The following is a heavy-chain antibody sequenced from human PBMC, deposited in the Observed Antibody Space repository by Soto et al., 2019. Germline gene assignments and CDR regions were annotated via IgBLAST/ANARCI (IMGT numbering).Heavy chain of an antibody. D-gene: IGHD3-10*01. V-gene: IGHV3-23*01. CDR2: ISTGGGNT. CDR1: GFSFFSYA. CDR3: AKDRDLIYYYGMDV. J-gene: IGHJ6*02. Sequence: GGSLRLSCAASGFSFFSYAMNWVRQAPGKGLEWVSAISTGGGNTFYADSVKGRFTISRDNSKNTLHLQLNSLRADDTAVYYCAKDRDLIYYYGMDVWGQGTTVTVSS.